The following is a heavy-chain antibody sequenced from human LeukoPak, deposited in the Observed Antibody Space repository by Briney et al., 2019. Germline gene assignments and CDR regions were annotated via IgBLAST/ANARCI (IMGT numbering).Heavy chain of an antibody. Sequence: GGSLRLSCAASGFTFSTYAMSWVRQAPGKGLEWVSDISGSGDSTHYADSVKGRFTISRDNSKNTLYLQMNSLRAEDTAVYYCAKDMIDIVVVPLSDYYYMDVWGKGTTVTVSS. J-gene: IGHJ6*03. CDR3: AKDMIDIVVVPLSDYYYMDV. CDR1: GFTFSTYA. D-gene: IGHD2-2*01. CDR2: ISGSGDST. V-gene: IGHV3-23*01.